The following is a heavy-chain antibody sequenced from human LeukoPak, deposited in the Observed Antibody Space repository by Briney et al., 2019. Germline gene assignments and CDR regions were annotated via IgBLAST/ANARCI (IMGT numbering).Heavy chain of an antibody. CDR1: GFTFSSYS. Sequence: GGSLRLSCAVSGFTFSSYSMNWVRHAPGKAREWVSSISSSCRYIYYPDSVEAGFTLSRHNPNNSLYPQMHHLRTEETAVYYCARDNPQTTVTTVADAFDIWGQGTMVTVSS. J-gene: IGHJ3*02. CDR2: ISSSCRYI. D-gene: IGHD4-17*01. CDR3: ARDNPQTTVTTVADAFDI. V-gene: IGHV3-21*01.